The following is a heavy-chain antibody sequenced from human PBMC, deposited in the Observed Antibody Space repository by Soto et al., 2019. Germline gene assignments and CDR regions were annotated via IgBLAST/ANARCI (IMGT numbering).Heavy chain of an antibody. V-gene: IGHV1-69*02. D-gene: IGHD1-1*01. CDR1: GGTFSSYT. CDR2: IIPILGIA. J-gene: IGHJ6*02. Sequence: QVQLVQSGAEVKKPGSSVKVSCKASGGTFSSYTISWVRQAPGQGLEWMGRIIPILGIANYAQKFQGRVTITADKSTSTAYMELGSLRSDDTAVYYCASQMEPYLFSYCGMDVWGQGTTVTVSS. CDR3: ASQMEPYLFSYCGMDV.